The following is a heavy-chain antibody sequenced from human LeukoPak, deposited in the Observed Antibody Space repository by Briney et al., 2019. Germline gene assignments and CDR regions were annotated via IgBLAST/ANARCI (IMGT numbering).Heavy chain of an antibody. CDR1: GFTFSNAW. CDR2: ISSSSSYI. CDR3: ASRTGTKAAY. V-gene: IGHV3-21*01. J-gene: IGHJ4*02. Sequence: GGSLRLSCAASGFTFSNAWMSWVRQAPGKGLEWVSSISSSSSYIYYADSVKGRFTISRDNAKNSLYLQMNSLRAEDTAVYYCASRTGTKAAYWGQGTLVTVSS. D-gene: IGHD1-1*01.